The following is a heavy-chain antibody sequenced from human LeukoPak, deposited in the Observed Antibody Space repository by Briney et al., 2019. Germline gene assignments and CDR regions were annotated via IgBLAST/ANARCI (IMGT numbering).Heavy chain of an antibody. Sequence: PGGSLRLSCAASGFTFSGYEMNWVRQAPGTGLEWVSYICSSGSSIFYADSVKGRFTISRDNAKNSLYLQMSSLRAEDTAVYYCAREALGFDYWGQGILVTVSS. D-gene: IGHD3-16*01. V-gene: IGHV3-48*03. CDR3: AREALGFDY. J-gene: IGHJ4*02. CDR1: GFTFSGYE. CDR2: ICSSGSSI.